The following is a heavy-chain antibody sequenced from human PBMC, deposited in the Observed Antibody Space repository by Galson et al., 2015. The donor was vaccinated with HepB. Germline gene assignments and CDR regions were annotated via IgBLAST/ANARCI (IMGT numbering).Heavy chain of an antibody. D-gene: IGHD3-16*02. J-gene: IGHJ4*02. V-gene: IGHV3-7*03. CDR1: GFTFSNYW. CDR3: ARFSLYNYDC. CDR2: INQGGSPK. Sequence: SLRLSCAASGFTFSNYWMSWVRQAPGKGLEWVANINQGGSPKYYVDSLKGRFTISRDDAKSSLYLQMSSLRAEDTAVYYCARFSLYNYDCWGQGTLVTVSS.